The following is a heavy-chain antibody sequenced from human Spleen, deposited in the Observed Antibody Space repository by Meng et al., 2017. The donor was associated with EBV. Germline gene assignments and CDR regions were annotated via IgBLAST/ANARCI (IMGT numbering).Heavy chain of an antibody. Sequence: QVQLEQSGAALKKPGASVKVSCKASGYTFIGYYIHWVRHAPGQGLEWMGRINPNSGGKNYAQKFQGRVTMTRDTSINTTYMELSKLKSDDTAVYFCAREGLISAAGSFYPWGQGTLVTVSS. CDR3: AREGLISAAGSFYP. CDR2: INPNSGGK. D-gene: IGHD6-13*01. V-gene: IGHV1-2*06. J-gene: IGHJ5*02. CDR1: GYTFIGYY.